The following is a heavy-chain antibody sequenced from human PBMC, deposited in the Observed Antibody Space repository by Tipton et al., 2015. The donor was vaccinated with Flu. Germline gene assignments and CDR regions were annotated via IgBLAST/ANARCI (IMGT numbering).Heavy chain of an antibody. J-gene: IGHJ3*02. Sequence: TLSLTCSVSGGSISSGSYYWTWIRQPPGKGLEWIGHIYYTGSTSYSPSLKSRVAISRDKSMNQFSLRLTSVTAADTAVYYCARVDYYDSSGQSPSKPFDMWGQGTMVTVSS. D-gene: IGHD6-19*01. CDR3: ARVDYYDSSGQSPSKPFDM. V-gene: IGHV4-31*03. CDR1: GGSISSGSYY. CDR2: IYYTGST.